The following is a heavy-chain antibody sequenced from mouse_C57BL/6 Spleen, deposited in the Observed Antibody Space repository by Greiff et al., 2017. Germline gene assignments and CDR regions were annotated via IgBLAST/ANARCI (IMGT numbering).Heavy chain of an antibody. CDR3: ARKGIYYYGSSPYAMDY. D-gene: IGHD1-1*01. CDR2: INPNNGGT. Sequence: VQLQQSGPELVKPGASVKISCKASGYTFTDYYMNWVKQSHGKSLEWIGDINPNNGGTSYNQKFKGKATLTVDKSSSTAYMELRSLTSEDSAVYYCARKGIYYYGSSPYAMDYWGQGTSVTVSS. CDR1: GYTFTDYY. J-gene: IGHJ4*01. V-gene: IGHV1-26*01.